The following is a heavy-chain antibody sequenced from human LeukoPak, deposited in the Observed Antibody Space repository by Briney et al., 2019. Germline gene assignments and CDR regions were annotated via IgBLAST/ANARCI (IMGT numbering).Heavy chain of an antibody. CDR1: GFTFSSYA. D-gene: IGHD3-22*01. CDR2: ISGSGGST. CDR3: ARDPRPSYDSSGYYYPGDY. V-gene: IGHV3-23*01. J-gene: IGHJ4*02. Sequence: PGGSLRLSCAASGFTFSSYAMSWVRQAPGKGLEWVSAISGSGGSTYYADSVKGRFTISRDNSKNTLYLQMNSLRSEDTAVYYCARDPRPSYDSSGYYYPGDYWGQGTLVTVSS.